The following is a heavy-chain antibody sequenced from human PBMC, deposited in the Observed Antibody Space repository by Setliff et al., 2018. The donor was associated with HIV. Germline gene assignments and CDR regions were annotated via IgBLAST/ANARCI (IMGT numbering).Heavy chain of an antibody. CDR3: ALRQRGGLVGAGNAFDI. V-gene: IGHV1-18*01. Sequence: ASVKVSCKSSGYNFNNFGVSWVRQAPGQGLEWLGYISGYKSKTHYSPRLQGRLTLTTDTSTNTVYLELRSLISDDTAKYYCALRQRGGLVGAGNAFDIWGQGTMVTVSS. D-gene: IGHD1-26*01. CDR1: GYNFNNFG. CDR2: ISGYKSKT. J-gene: IGHJ3*02.